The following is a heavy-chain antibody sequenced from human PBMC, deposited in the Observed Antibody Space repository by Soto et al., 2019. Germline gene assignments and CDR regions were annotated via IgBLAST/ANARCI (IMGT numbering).Heavy chain of an antibody. J-gene: IGHJ4*02. CDR1: GFTFNSYA. CDR2: ISGTGGST. V-gene: IGHV3-23*01. CDR3: AKGARYYYDSSGFSFDY. Sequence: PGGSLRLSCAASGFTFNSYAMSWVRQAPGKGLEWVSGISGTGGSTYYADSVKGRFTISRDNSKNTLYLQMKSLRAEDTAVYYCAKGARYYYDSSGFSFDYWGQGTLVTVSS. D-gene: IGHD3-22*01.